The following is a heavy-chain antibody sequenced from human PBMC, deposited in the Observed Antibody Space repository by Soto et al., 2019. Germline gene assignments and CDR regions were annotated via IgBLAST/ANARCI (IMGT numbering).Heavy chain of an antibody. CDR2: ISPGSRYP. CDR1: GFTFSDYY. D-gene: IGHD2-15*01. V-gene: IGHV3-11*06. Sequence: GSLRLSCSSSGFTFSDYYMSWIRQAPGKGLEWLSYISPGSRYPAYADSVKGRFTISRDNARRSLSLQMNSLTVDDTAIYYCVRGGGGGLFDPWGQGSMVTVSS. CDR3: VRGGGGGLFDP. J-gene: IGHJ5*02.